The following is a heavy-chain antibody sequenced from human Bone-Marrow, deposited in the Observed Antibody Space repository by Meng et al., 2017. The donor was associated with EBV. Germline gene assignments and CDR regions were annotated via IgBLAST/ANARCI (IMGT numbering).Heavy chain of an antibody. V-gene: IGHV3-74*01. J-gene: IGHJ4*02. CDR3: SRDLAGPFDD. CDR2: INEDGGIT. CDR1: GLSFMTFW. Sequence: GQLVESGGGLVWPGGPLRLSCAVSGLSFMTFWMHWVRQVPGKGLVWVARINEDGGITNYADSVKGRFTISRDNTRNTLYLQMNNLRAEDTAVYFCSRDLAGPFDDWGQGTLVTVSS.